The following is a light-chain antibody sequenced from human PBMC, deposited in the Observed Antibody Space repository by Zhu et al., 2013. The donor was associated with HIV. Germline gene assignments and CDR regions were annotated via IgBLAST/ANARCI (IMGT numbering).Light chain of an antibody. CDR3: QQYTNWPRT. J-gene: IGKJ1*01. Sequence: EIVMTQSPATLSVSPGERVILSCRASQSVRSNFAWYQQKPGQAPRLLIYGASTRATAIPDRFSGSGSGTDFTLTISSLQSEDFAVYYCQQYTNWPRTFGQGTKVEIK. V-gene: IGKV3-15*01. CDR2: GAS. CDR1: QSVRSN.